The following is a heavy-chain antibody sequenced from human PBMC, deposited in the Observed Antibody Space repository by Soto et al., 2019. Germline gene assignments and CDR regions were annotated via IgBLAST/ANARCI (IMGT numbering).Heavy chain of an antibody. CDR1: GFTFTSSA. CDR2: IVVGSGNT. J-gene: IGHJ4*02. V-gene: IGHV1-58*01. Sequence: ASVKVSCKASGFTFTSSAVQWVRQARGQRLEWIGWIVVGSGNTNYAQKFQERVTITRDMSTSTAYMELSSLRSEDTAVYYCAAGRIAVAHSGFDYWGQGTLVTVSS. D-gene: IGHD6-19*01. CDR3: AAGRIAVAHSGFDY.